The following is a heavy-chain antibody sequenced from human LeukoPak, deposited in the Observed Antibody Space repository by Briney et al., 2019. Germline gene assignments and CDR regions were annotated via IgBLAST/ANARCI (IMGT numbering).Heavy chain of an antibody. CDR2: INGDGSRT. Sequence: GGSLRLSCAAPGFTFSSYWMHWVPQAPGKGLVWVSRINGDGSRTTYADSVKGRYTISRDNAKNTLYLQMNSLRAEDTAVYYCARGFDWDTTMGYWGQGTLVTVSS. V-gene: IGHV3-74*01. J-gene: IGHJ4*02. CDR1: GFTFSSYW. CDR3: ARGFDWDTTMGY. D-gene: IGHD3-9*01.